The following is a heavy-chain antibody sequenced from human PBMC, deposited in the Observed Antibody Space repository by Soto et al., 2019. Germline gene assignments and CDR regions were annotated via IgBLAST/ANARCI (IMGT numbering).Heavy chain of an antibody. V-gene: IGHV4-28*01. Sequence: SETQSLTSGVAGYSISSSNWWGWIRQPPGKGLEWIGYIYYSGSTYYNASLKSRVTMSVDTSKNQFSLKLSSVTAVDTAVYYCARTLQDYGMDVWGQGTTVTVSS. J-gene: IGHJ6*02. CDR3: ARTLQDYGMDV. CDR2: IYYSGST. CDR1: GYSISSSNW.